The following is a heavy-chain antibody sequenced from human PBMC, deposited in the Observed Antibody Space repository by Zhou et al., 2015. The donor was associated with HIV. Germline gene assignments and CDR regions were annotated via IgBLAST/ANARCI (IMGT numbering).Heavy chain of an antibody. CDR1: GGTFSSYA. J-gene: IGHJ4*02. CDR2: IIPIFGTA. Sequence: QVQLVQSGAEVKKPGASVKVSCKASGGTFSSYAISWVRQAPGQGLESMGGIIPIFGTANYAQKFQGRVTITADESTSTAYMELSSLRSEDTAVYYCAREVPRGYCSGGSCYGWFDYWGQGTLVTVSS. D-gene: IGHD2-15*01. CDR3: AREVPRGYCSGGSCYGWFDY. V-gene: IGHV1-69*01.